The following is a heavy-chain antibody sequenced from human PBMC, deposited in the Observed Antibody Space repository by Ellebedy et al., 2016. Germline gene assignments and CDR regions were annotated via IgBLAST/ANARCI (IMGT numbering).Heavy chain of an antibody. CDR1: GFTFSSYA. J-gene: IGHJ3*02. V-gene: IGHV3-48*02. CDR2: ISSSRSTI. CDR3: ARVGPDSSDAFDI. D-gene: IGHD3-22*01. Sequence: GGSLRLSXAASGFTFSSYAMNWVRQAPGKGLEWVSYISSSRSTIYYADSVKGRFTISRDNAKNSLYLQMNSLRDEDTAVYYCARVGPDSSDAFDIWGQGTMVTVSS.